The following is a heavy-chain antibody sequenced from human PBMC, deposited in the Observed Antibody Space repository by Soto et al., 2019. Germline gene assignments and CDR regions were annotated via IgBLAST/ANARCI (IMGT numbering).Heavy chain of an antibody. CDR2: INHSGST. CDR3: AGRITMVRGADLNY. Sequence: SETLSLTCAVYGGSFSGYYWSWIRQPPGKGLEWIGEINHSGSTNYNPSLKSRVTISVDTSKNQFSLKLSSVTAADTAVYYCAGRITMVRGADLNYWGQGTLVTVSS. J-gene: IGHJ4*02. V-gene: IGHV4-34*01. D-gene: IGHD3-10*01. CDR1: GGSFSGYY.